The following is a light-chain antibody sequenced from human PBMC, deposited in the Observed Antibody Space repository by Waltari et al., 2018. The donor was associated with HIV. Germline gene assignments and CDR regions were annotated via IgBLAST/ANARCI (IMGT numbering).Light chain of an antibody. Sequence: QSVVTQPPSASGAPGQRVTISCSGSTPHIGTNSVSWYQQFPRTAPKLLIYPDNERPSGVPDRFSGSKSGTSASLAISGLQSEDEADYYCATWDDRLNYWVFGGGTKLTVL. CDR1: TPHIGTNS. J-gene: IGLJ3*02. CDR2: PDN. V-gene: IGLV1-44*01. CDR3: ATWDDRLNYWV.